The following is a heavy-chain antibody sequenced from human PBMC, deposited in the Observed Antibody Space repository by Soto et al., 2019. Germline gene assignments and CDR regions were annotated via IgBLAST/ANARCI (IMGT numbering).Heavy chain of an antibody. V-gene: IGHV1-18*04. CDR1: GYTFTSNS. CDR3: ARVWGSYRAPSGGAGFDP. Sequence: QVQLVQSGAELKKPGASVKVSCAASGYTFTSNSITWVRQAPGQGLEWMGWISAYNGETSYAEKFQGRLTMTTDTSTSTAYMELRSLRSDGTAVYYCARVWGSYRAPSGGAGFDPWGQGTLVTVSS. CDR2: ISAYNGET. D-gene: IGHD3-16*02. J-gene: IGHJ5*02.